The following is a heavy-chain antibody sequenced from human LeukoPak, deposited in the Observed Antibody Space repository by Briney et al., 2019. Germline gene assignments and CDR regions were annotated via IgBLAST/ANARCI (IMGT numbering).Heavy chain of an antibody. Sequence: SETLSLTCTVSGGSISSYYWSWIRQPAGKGLEWIGRIYTSGSTNYNPSLKSRVTMSVDASKNQFSLKLSSVTAADTAVYYCARGVVVVAATPPNNWFDPWGQGTLVTVSS. CDR2: IYTSGST. CDR1: GGSISSYY. D-gene: IGHD2-15*01. J-gene: IGHJ5*02. V-gene: IGHV4-4*07. CDR3: ARGVVVVAATPPNNWFDP.